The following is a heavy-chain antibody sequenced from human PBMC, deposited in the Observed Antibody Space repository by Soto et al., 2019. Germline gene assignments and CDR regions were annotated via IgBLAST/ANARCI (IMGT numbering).Heavy chain of an antibody. Sequence: QVQLVQSGTEVKKPGSSVKVSCKASVGTFSSYAISWVRQAPGQGLEWMGGIIPIFGTANYALKFQGRVTITADESTLTAYMELSSPTSEDTAIYYCAGERLGDPRYYGMDVWGQGTTVTVSS. CDR1: VGTFSSYA. V-gene: IGHV1-69*01. J-gene: IGHJ6*02. D-gene: IGHD3-16*01. CDR3: AGERLGDPRYYGMDV. CDR2: IIPIFGTA.